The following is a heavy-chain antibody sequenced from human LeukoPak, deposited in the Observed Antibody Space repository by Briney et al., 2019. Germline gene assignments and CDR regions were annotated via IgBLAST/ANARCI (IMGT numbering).Heavy chain of an antibody. CDR2: IYTSGST. CDR3: ARVPNYDILTGYYLSAFDI. Sequence: SQTLSLTCTVSGASINSGNYYWSWLRLPAGKAPEWIGRIYTSGSTNYNPSLKSRVTISVDTSKNQFSLKLSSVTAADTAVYYCARVPNYDILTGYYLSAFDIWGQGTMVTVSS. D-gene: IGHD3-9*01. V-gene: IGHV4-61*02. CDR1: GASINSGNYY. J-gene: IGHJ3*02.